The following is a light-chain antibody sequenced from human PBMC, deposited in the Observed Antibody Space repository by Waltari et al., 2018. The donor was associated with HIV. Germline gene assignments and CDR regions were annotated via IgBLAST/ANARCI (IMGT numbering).Light chain of an antibody. CDR3: QQAQSFPRIT. V-gene: IGKV1-12*01. Sequence: DIQMTQSPSSVSASVGDTVTITCRASQGINSWLAWYQQMPRKAPRLLIHAASILQSGVPSRFSGSGSGTDFTLTISSLQPEDVAIYYCQQAQSFPRITFGQGTRLDIK. J-gene: IGKJ5*01. CDR2: AAS. CDR1: QGINSW.